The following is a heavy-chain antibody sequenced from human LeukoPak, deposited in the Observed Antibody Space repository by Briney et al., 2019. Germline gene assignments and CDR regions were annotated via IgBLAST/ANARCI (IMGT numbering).Heavy chain of an antibody. CDR3: ARGQFWSGYYRSNYMDV. D-gene: IGHD3-3*01. CDR1: GGSFSGYY. V-gene: IGHV4-34*01. Sequence: PSETLSLTCAVYGGSFSGYYWSWIRQPPGKGLEWIGEINHSGSTNYNPSLKSRVTISVDTSKNQFSLKLSSVTAADTAVYYCARGQFWSGYYRSNYMDVWGKGTTVTVSS. CDR2: INHSGST. J-gene: IGHJ6*03.